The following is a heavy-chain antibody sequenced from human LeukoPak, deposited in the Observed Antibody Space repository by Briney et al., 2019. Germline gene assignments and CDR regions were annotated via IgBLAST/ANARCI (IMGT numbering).Heavy chain of an antibody. CDR2: FYYSGST. CDR3: VYYYGSGSVEY. Sequence: SETLSLSCTVSGGSITSSNYYWGWIRQPPGKGLEWIGSFYYSGSTNYNPSLKSRVTISVDTSKNQFSLRLSSVTAADTAVYYCVYYYGSGSVEYWGQGTLVTVSS. CDR1: GGSITSSNYY. D-gene: IGHD3-10*01. J-gene: IGHJ4*02. V-gene: IGHV4-39*01.